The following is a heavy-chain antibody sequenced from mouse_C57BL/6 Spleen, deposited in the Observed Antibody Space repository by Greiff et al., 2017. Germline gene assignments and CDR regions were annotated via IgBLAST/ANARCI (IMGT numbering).Heavy chain of an antibody. V-gene: IGHV1-53*01. CDR2: INPSNGGT. J-gene: IGHJ3*01. D-gene: IGHD4-1*01. CDR3: SRPLLSGTSWFAY. CDR1: GYTFTSYW. Sequence: QVQLQQPGTELVKPGASVKLSCKASGYTFTSYWMHWVKQRPGQGLEWIGNINPSNGGTNYNEKFKSKATLTVDKSSSTAYMQLSSLTSDDAAVYYCSRPLLSGTSWFAYWGQGTLVTVSA.